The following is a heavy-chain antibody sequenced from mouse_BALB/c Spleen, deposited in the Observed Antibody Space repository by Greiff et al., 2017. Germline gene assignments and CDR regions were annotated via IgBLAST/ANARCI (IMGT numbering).Heavy chain of an antibody. CDR2: ISYSGST. CDR1: DYSITSDYA. CDR3: ARGGYDGFAY. Sequence: VQLQQSGPGLVKPSQSLSLTCTVTDYSITSDYAWNWIRQFPGNKLEWMGYISYSGSTSYNPSLKSRISITRDTSKNQFFLQLNSVTTEDTATYYCARGGYDGFAYWGQGTLVTVSA. J-gene: IGHJ3*01. D-gene: IGHD2-2*01. V-gene: IGHV3-2*02.